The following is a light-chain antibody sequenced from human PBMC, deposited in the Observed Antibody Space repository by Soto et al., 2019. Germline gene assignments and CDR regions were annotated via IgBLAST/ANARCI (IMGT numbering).Light chain of an antibody. CDR2: EVT. J-gene: IGLJ1*01. V-gene: IGLV2-8*01. CDR3: SSYAGSNNFV. CDR1: SSDVGYYDY. Sequence: QSALTQPPSASGFPGQSVTISCTGTSSDVGYYDYVSWYQQHPGKAPTLVIYEVTKRPSGVPDRVSASKSGNTASLTVSGLRAEDEADYYCSSYAGSNNFVFGSGTKVTVL.